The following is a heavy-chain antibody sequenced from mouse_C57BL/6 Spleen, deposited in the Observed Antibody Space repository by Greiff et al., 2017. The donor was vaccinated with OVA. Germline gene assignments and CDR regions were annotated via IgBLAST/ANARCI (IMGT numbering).Heavy chain of an antibody. CDR1: GFTFSSYG. D-gene: IGHD2-5*01. Sequence: DVHLVESGGDLVKPGGSLKLSCAASGFTFSSYGMSWVRQTPDKRLEWVATISSGGSYTYYPDSVKGRFTISRDNAKNTLYLQMSSLKSEDTAMYYCARHSNSKGFDYWGQGTTLTVSS. CDR3: ARHSNSKGFDY. V-gene: IGHV5-6*01. J-gene: IGHJ2*01. CDR2: ISSGGSYT.